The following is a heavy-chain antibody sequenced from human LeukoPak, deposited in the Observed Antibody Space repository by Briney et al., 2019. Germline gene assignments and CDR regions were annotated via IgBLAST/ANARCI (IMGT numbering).Heavy chain of an antibody. CDR3: AKTRTRVYNWFDP. CDR1: GFTVRSNS. J-gene: IGHJ5*02. D-gene: IGHD1-1*01. CDR2: ISGSGGST. Sequence: GGSLRLSCAASGFTVRSNSMSWVRQAPGKGLEWVSAISGSGGSTYYADSVKGRFTISRDNSKNTLHLQMNSLRAEDTAVYYCAKTRTRVYNWFDPWGQGTLVTVSS. V-gene: IGHV3-23*01.